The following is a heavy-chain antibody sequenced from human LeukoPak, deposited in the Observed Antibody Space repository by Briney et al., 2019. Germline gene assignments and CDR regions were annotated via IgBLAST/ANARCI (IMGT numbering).Heavy chain of an antibody. CDR2: IYYSGST. CDR1: GGSISSYY. D-gene: IGHD5-12*01. V-gene: IGHV4-59*08. J-gene: IGHJ4*02. CDR3: AGFGQGMVAMDY. Sequence: SETLSLTCTVSGGSISSYYWSWIRQPPGKGLEWIGYIYYSGSTNYNPSLKSRVTISVDTSKNQFSLKLSSVTAADTAVYYCAGFGQGMVAMDYWGQGTLVTVSS.